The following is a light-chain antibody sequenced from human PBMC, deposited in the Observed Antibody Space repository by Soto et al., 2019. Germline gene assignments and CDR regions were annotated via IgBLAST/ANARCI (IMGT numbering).Light chain of an antibody. J-gene: IGLJ1*01. V-gene: IGLV2-8*01. CDR2: EVN. Sequence: QSVLIQPPSASGSPGQSVTISCTGTSNDVGYYDYVSWYQQYPGKAPKLMIYEVNKRPSGVPDRFSGSKSGNTAFLTVSGLRAEDEAEYHCSSYAGSNNFVFGTGTKLTVL. CDR3: SSYAGSNNFV. CDR1: SNDVGYYDY.